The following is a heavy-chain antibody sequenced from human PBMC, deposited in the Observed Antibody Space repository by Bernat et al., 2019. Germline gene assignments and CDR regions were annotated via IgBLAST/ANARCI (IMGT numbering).Heavy chain of an antibody. CDR1: GFTFSDYY. J-gene: IGHJ4*02. D-gene: IGHD3-3*01. CDR3: ARAARGRFLEWLLLD. V-gene: IGHV3-11*05. Sequence: QVQLVESGGGLVKPGGSLRLSCAASGFTFSDYYMSWIRQAPGKGLEWVSYISSSSSYTNYADSVKGRFTISRDNAKNSLYLQMNSLRAEDTAVYYCARAARGRFLEWLLLDWGQGTLVTVSS. CDR2: ISSSSSYT.